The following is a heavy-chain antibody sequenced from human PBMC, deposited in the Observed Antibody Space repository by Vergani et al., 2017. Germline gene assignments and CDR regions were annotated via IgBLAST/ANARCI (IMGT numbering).Heavy chain of an antibody. J-gene: IGHJ4*02. CDR3: ARALGHASVSYGKYSFDY. CDR2: VSGSGGTT. Sequence: EVQLLESGGGLIQPGGSLRLSCAASGFIFNSYAMSLVRQAPGKGLEWVSTVSGSGGTTYYADSVKGRFTIARDNSKKTLYLRINSLRAEDTAVYYCARALGHASVSYGKYSFDYWGQGTLVTVSS. V-gene: IGHV3-23*01. CDR1: GFIFNSYA. D-gene: IGHD3-10*01.